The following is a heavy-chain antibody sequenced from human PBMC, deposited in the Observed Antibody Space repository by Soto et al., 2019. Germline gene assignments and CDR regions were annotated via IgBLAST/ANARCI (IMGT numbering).Heavy chain of an antibody. CDR2: ISYDGSNK. V-gene: IGHV3-30*18. J-gene: IGHJ6*02. D-gene: IGHD6-19*01. Sequence: QVQLVESGGGVVQPGRSLRLSCAASGFTFSSYGMHWVRQAPGKGLEWVAVISYDGSNKYYADSVKGRFTISRDNSKNTLYLQMNSLRAEDTAVYYCAKDLIEQWLDDYYYYYGMDVWGQGTTVTVSS. CDR3: AKDLIEQWLDDYYYYYGMDV. CDR1: GFTFSSYG.